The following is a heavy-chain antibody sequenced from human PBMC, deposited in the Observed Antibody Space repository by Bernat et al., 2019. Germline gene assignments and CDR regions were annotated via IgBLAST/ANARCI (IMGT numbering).Heavy chain of an antibody. V-gene: IGHV1-69*17. J-gene: IGHJ4*02. Sequence: QVQLVQSGAEVKKPGSSVKVSCKASGGTFSSYAISWVRQAPGQGLEWMGGIIPIFGIANYAQKFQGRVTITADKSTSTAYMELSSLRSEDTAVYYCARGDLGYCSGGSCYSCDYWGQGTLVTVSS. CDR1: GGTFSSYA. CDR2: IIPIFGIA. CDR3: ARGDLGYCSGGSCYSCDY. D-gene: IGHD2-15*01.